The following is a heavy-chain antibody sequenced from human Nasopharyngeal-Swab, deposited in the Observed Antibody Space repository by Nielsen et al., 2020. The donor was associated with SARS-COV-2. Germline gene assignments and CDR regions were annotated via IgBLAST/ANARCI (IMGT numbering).Heavy chain of an antibody. CDR3: ARPRRELRVYYGMDV. J-gene: IGHJ6*01. V-gene: IGHV3-30-3*01. Sequence: GESLKISCAASGFTFSTYAMNWVRQAPGKGLEWVAVISYDGPNKYYADSVKGRFTVSRDNSKNTLYLKMNSLRAEDTAVYYCARPRRELRVYYGMDVWGQGTTVTVSS. CDR2: ISYDGPNK. D-gene: IGHD1-7*01. CDR1: GFTFSTYA.